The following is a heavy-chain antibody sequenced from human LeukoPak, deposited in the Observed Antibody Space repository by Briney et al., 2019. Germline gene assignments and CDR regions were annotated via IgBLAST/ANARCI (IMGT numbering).Heavy chain of an antibody. CDR1: GGSFSGYY. J-gene: IGHJ4*02. D-gene: IGHD6-13*01. CDR2: INHSGST. CDR3: ARVVSSWYDY. V-gene: IGHV4-34*01. Sequence: SETLSLTCAVYGGSFSGYYWSWIRQPPGKGLEWIGEINHSGSTNYNPSLKSRVTIPVDTSKNQFSLKLSSVTAADTAVYYCARVVSSWYDYWGQGTLVTVSS.